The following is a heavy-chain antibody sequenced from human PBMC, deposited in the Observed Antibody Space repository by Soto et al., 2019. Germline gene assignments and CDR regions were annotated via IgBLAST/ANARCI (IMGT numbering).Heavy chain of an antibody. D-gene: IGHD3-22*01. CDR3: AKALSTLSYDSSGSSPTDYYYFNS. Sequence: GWSLRLSCAASGFTFSSSAMSWVRQAPVKGLEWVSAVSRSVGSTYYADSVKGRFTISRDHSKNTLFLQMNSLRDEDTAVYYCAKALSTLSYDSSGSSPTDYYYFNSWGQGTLVTVSS. J-gene: IGHJ4*02. CDR2: VSRSVGST. V-gene: IGHV3-23*01. CDR1: GFTFSSSA.